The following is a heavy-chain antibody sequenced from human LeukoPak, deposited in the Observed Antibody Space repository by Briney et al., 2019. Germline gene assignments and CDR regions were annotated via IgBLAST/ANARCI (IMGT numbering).Heavy chain of an antibody. J-gene: IGHJ1*01. V-gene: IGHV1-8*01. Sequence: ASVKVSCKASGYTFSSYDINWVRQATGQGLEWMGWVNPNSGNTGYAQKFQGRLNMTRNTSISTAYMELSSLRSEDTAVYYCARRVGSGWPVQHWGQGTLVTVSS. CDR3: ARRVGSGWPVQH. CDR1: GYTFSSYD. D-gene: IGHD6-19*01. CDR2: VNPNSGNT.